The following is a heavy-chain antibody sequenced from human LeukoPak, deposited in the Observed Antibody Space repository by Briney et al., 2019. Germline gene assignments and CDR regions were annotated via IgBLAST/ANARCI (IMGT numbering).Heavy chain of an antibody. D-gene: IGHD6-13*01. CDR2: IYWDDDK. CDR1: GFSLSTSGVG. J-gene: IGHJ4*02. CDR3: AHRIKRAAAGTYFDY. V-gene: IGHV2-5*02. Sequence: SGPTLVKPTQTLTLTCTFSGFSLSTSGVGVGWIRQPPGKALEWLALIYWDDDKRYSPSLKSRLTIAKDTSKNQVVLTMTNMDPVDTATYYCAHRIKRAAAGTYFDYWGQGTLVTVSS.